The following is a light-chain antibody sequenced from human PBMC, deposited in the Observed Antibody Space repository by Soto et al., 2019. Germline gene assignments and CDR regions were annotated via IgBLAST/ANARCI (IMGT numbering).Light chain of an antibody. J-gene: IGLJ1*01. Sequence: QSVLTQPPSASGSPGQSVTISCTGTSSDVGGYNYVSWYQQHPDKAPKLMIYEVSKRPSGVPDRFSGSKSGNTASLTVSGLQAEDEADYYCSSYASSTDYVFGTGTKLTVL. V-gene: IGLV2-8*01. CDR2: EVS. CDR3: SSYASSTDYV. CDR1: SSDVGGYNY.